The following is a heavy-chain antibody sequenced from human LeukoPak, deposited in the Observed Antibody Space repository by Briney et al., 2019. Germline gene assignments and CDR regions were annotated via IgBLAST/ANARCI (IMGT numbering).Heavy chain of an antibody. CDR2: INHSGST. D-gene: IGHD6-13*01. Sequence: SETLSLTCAVYGGSFSGYYWSWIRQPPGKGLEWIGEINHSGSTNYNPSLKSRITISVDTSKNQFSLQLNSVTPEDTAVYYCARFKLETREYSSSWSDYWGQGTLVTVSS. CDR3: ARFKLETREYSSSWSDY. CDR1: GGSFSGYY. J-gene: IGHJ4*02. V-gene: IGHV4-34*01.